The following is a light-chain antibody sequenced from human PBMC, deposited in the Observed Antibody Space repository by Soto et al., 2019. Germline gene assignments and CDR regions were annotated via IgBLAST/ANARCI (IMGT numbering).Light chain of an antibody. CDR3: QQTYSAPFT. Sequence: DIQMTQSPSSLSASVGDSVTLTCRASQRLFSFLNWYQQAPGRAPKLLISTAYKLQSGVPSRFSGSESGTEFTLTISSLQPEDFVIYFCQQTYSAPFTFGPGTKVDVK. V-gene: IGKV1-39*01. CDR1: QRLFSF. CDR2: TAY. J-gene: IGKJ3*01.